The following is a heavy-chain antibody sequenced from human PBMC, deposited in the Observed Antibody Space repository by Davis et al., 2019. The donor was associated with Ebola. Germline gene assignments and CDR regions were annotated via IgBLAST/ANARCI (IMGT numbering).Heavy chain of an antibody. D-gene: IGHD3-3*01. Sequence: GKSLKISCAASGFTFSNYAMHWVRQAPGKGLEWVAVISYDGSNKYYADSVKGRFTISRDNSKNTLYLQMNSLRAEDTAVYYCAKDLNDFWSGYLGGFDYWGQGTLVTVSS. J-gene: IGHJ4*02. CDR2: ISYDGSNK. CDR3: AKDLNDFWSGYLGGFDY. V-gene: IGHV3-30-3*01. CDR1: GFTFSNYA.